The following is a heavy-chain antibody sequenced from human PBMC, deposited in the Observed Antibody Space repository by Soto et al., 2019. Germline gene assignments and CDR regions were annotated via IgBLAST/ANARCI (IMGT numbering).Heavy chain of an antibody. J-gene: IGHJ5*02. CDR1: GFTFSSYA. V-gene: IGHV3-23*01. CDR3: AKDCAGWFGEVNWFDP. Sequence: GGSLRLSCAASGFTFSSYAMSWVRQAPGKGLEWVSAISGSGGSTYYADSVKGRFTISRDTSKNTLSLQMNSLRAEDPAFYYCAKDCAGWFGEVNWFDPWGQGTLVTVSS. D-gene: IGHD3-10*01. CDR2: ISGSGGST.